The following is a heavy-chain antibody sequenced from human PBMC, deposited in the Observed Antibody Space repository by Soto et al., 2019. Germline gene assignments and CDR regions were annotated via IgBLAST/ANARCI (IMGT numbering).Heavy chain of an antibody. CDR3: ASLDGSRYNCKIGSFLATRFDY. CDR2: IIPIFGTA. V-gene: IGHV1-69*13. CDR1: GGTFSSYA. J-gene: IGHJ4*02. D-gene: IGHD1-20*01. Sequence: SVKVSCKASGGTFSSYAISWVRQAPGRGLEWMGGIIPIFGTANYAQKFQGRVTITAEESTSTAYMELSSLRSEDTAVYYCASLDGSRYNCKIGSFLATRFDYSGQGNLLPVSS.